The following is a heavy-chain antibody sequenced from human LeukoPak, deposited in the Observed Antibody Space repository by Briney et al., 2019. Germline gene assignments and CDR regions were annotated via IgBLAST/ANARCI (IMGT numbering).Heavy chain of an antibody. J-gene: IGHJ4*02. D-gene: IGHD2-21*01. CDR3: ARGRRLGGDYYPIDF. Sequence: PGGSLRLSCAASGFTFSSCAMNWVRQAPGKGLEWVSVIHSGGTTYYADSVKGRFTISRDNSKNTVYLQMNSLRAEDTAVYFCARGRRLGGDYYPIDFWGQGTLVTVSS. CDR1: GFTFSSCA. V-gene: IGHV3-53*01. CDR2: IHSGGTT.